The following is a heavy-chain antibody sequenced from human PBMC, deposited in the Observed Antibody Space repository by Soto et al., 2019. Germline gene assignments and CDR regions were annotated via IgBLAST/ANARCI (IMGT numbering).Heavy chain of an antibody. D-gene: IGHD6-19*01. CDR2: ISGSSSSR. V-gene: IGHV3-48*02. J-gene: IGHJ5*02. CDR1: GFTFSCYS. CDR3: ARVAIAVAGTRWFDP. Sequence: GSLRLSGAASGFTFSCYSMIWVRQAPGKGLEWVSYISGSSSSRYYADSVKGRFTISRDNAKNSLYMQMNSLRDEDTAVYYCARVAIAVAGTRWFDPWGQGTLVTVSS.